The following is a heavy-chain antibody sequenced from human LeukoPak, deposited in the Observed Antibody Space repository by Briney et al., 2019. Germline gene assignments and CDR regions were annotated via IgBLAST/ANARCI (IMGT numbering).Heavy chain of an antibody. J-gene: IGHJ4*02. D-gene: IGHD5/OR15-5a*01. CDR2: INPNSGGT. Sequence: ASVKVSCKASGYTFTGYYIHWVRQAPGQGLEWMGWINPNSGGTNYAQKFQGRFTVTRDTSISTAYMELSRLRFDDTAVYYCARERSNTSVSTVDYWGQGTLVTVSS. CDR3: ARERSNTSVSTVDY. V-gene: IGHV1-2*02. CDR1: GYTFTGYY.